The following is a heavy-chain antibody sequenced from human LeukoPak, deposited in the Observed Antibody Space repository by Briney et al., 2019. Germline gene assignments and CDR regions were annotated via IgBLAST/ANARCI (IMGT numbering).Heavy chain of an antibody. CDR3: ARMIGWGARRYYYYYMDV. CDR1: GGSISSNNW. Sequence: SETLSLTCAVSGGSISSNNWWSWVRQPPGKGLEWIGEIYRSGSTNYNPSLKSRVTISVDTSKNQFSLKLSSVTAADTAVYYCARMIGWGARRYYYYYMDVWGKGTTVTISS. CDR2: IYRSGST. V-gene: IGHV4-4*02. D-gene: IGHD1-26*01. J-gene: IGHJ6*03.